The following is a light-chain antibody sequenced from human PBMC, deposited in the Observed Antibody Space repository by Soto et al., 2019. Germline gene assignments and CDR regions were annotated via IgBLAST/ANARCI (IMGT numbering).Light chain of an antibody. CDR2: GND. J-gene: IGLJ2*01. CDR3: ATWDSSLTAGI. V-gene: IGLV1-51*01. Sequence: QSVLTQPPSVSAAPGQKVTISCSGSSSNIGSNYVSWYQQLPETAPKLLIYGNDKRPSGIPDRFSGSKSGTSATLGITGLQTGDEADYYCATWDSSLTAGIFGGGTKLTVL. CDR1: SSNIGSNY.